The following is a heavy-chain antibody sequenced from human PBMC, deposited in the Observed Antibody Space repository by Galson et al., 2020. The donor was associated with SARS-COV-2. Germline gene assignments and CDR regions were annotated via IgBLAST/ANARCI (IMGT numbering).Heavy chain of an antibody. V-gene: IGHV4-59*08. CDR3: ARPNFYYYFGIDV. Sequence: SETLSLTCSVSGGSLSNYFWTWIRQPPGKGLEWIGYIYHSGTTIYNPSLKSRVTISLDTSKNQFSLRLSSVTVADSAVYYCARPNFYYYFGIDVWSQGTTVTVSS. J-gene: IGHJ6*02. CDR2: IYHSGTT. CDR1: GGSLSNYF.